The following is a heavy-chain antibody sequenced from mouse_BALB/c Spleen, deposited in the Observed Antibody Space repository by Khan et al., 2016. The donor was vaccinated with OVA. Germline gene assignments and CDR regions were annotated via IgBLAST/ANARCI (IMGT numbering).Heavy chain of an antibody. CDR3: AREGLRGVAMDY. D-gene: IGHD2-4*01. V-gene: IGHV1S56*01. CDR2: IYPGDGTT. Sequence: QVQLQQSGPDLVKPGALVKISCKASGYTFTSYDINWVKQRPGQGLEWIGWIYPGDGTTKYNENFKGKATLTADRSSSAAYMHLSSLTSEISAVYFCAREGLRGVAMDYWGQGTSVTVSS. J-gene: IGHJ4*01. CDR1: GYTFTSYD.